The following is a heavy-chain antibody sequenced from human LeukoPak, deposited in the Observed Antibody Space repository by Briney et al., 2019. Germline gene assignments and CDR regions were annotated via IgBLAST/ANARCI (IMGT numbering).Heavy chain of an antibody. CDR3: ARDKAGRGTGWYLSDH. D-gene: IGHD6-19*01. Sequence: ASVTVSCKTSGYTFRDYYIRLMRQAPGQGNERVGCGNPNSGGTKYEQKIQGRGTITRDTSISTAYMGLSRLTSDDTAVYYCARDKAGRGTGWYLSDHWGQGTLVTVSS. CDR1: GYTFRDYY. CDR2: GNPNSGGT. J-gene: IGHJ5*02. V-gene: IGHV1-2*02.